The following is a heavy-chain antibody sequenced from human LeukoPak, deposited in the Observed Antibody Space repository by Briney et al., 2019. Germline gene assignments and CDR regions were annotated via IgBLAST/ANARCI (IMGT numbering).Heavy chain of an antibody. D-gene: IGHD3-16*01. V-gene: IGHV3-7*01. CDR3: ASWGAGGNS. Sequence: PGGSLRLSCEASGFTLSTYWMNWVCQVPGKGLDWVANINPDGSGKRYVDSVKGRFTIARDNADNSLSLQMNSLRAEDTAVYYCASWGAGGNSWGQGTLVTVSS. J-gene: IGHJ4*02. CDR2: INPDGSGK. CDR1: GFTLSTYW.